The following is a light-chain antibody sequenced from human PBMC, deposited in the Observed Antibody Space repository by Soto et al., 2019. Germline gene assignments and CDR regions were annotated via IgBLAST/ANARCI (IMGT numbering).Light chain of an antibody. V-gene: IGKV3-15*01. Sequence: EIAMTQSPATLSVSPGERATLSCRASQSVSSNLAWYQQKPGQAHRRLIYGASTRATGIPARFSGSGSGTEFTLTISSLQSEDFAVYYCQQYNNWPPYTFGQGTKLEIK. CDR1: QSVSSN. CDR3: QQYNNWPPYT. J-gene: IGKJ2*01. CDR2: GAS.